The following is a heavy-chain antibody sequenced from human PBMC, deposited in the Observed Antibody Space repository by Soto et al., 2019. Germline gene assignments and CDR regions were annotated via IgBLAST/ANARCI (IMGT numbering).Heavy chain of an antibody. Sequence: QVQLVESGGGVVQPGRSLRVSCAASGFSFSSYGMHWVRQAPGKGLEWVASISSDDTRTHYADSVKGRFTISRDSSRNTLYLQVNSLRAEDTAVYFCAKDGDWLQGIFVYWGQGTLVTVSS. CDR2: ISSDDTRT. CDR3: AKDGDWLQGIFVY. CDR1: GFSFSSYG. D-gene: IGHD2-21*02. J-gene: IGHJ4*02. V-gene: IGHV3-30*18.